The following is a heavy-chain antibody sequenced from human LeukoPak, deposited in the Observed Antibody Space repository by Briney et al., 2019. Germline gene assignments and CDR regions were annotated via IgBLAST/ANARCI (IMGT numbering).Heavy chain of an antibody. CDR1: GDSVSSNSAA. V-gene: IGHV6-1*01. D-gene: IGHD2-21*02. Sequence: SQTLSLTCATSGDSVSSNSAAWNWIRQSPSRGLEWPGRTYYRSKWYNDYTLSVKSRITINPDTSNNQFSLLLNSVTPEDTAVYYCARGASAMTAFSFDYWGQGTLVTVSS. J-gene: IGHJ4*02. CDR3: ARGASAMTAFSFDY. CDR2: TYYRSKWYN.